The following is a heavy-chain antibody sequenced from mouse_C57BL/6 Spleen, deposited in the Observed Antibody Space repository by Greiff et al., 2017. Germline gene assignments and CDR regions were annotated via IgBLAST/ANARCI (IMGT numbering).Heavy chain of an antibody. V-gene: IGHV3-6*01. CDR2: ISYDGSN. J-gene: IGHJ3*01. D-gene: IGHD1-1*01. Sequence: DVQLQESGPGLVKPSQSLSLTCSVTGYSITSGYYWNWIRQFPGNKLEWMGYISYDGSNNYNPSLKNRISITRATSKNQFFLKLNSVTTEDTATYYCARDRDYYGSSYVWFAYWGQGTLVTVSA. CDR3: ARDRDYYGSSYVWFAY. CDR1: GYSITSGYY.